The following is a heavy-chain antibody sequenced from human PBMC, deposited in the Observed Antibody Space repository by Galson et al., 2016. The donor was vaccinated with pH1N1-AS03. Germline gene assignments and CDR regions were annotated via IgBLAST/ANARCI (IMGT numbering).Heavy chain of an antibody. V-gene: IGHV3-21*01. D-gene: IGHD3-22*01. CDR1: GFNFSSHS. CDR3: ARSLSPDYYDSRTYRPVAFDI. CDR2: ISSSGNYK. J-gene: IGHJ3*02. Sequence: SLRLSCADSGFNFSSHSMNWVRQAPGKGLEWVSSISSSGNYKYYADAVKGRFTVSRDNAMNSLYLQMNSLIDAYTALHYCARSLSPDYYDSRTYRPVAFDIWGQGTMVTVSA.